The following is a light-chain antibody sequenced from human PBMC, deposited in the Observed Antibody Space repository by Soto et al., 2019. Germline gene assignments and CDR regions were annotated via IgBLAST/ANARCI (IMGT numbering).Light chain of an antibody. J-gene: IGKJ4*01. CDR2: AAS. Sequence: DIHMTQSPSSLSASVGDRVTITCRASQSISRYLNWYQQKPVKAPKLLXYAASSLQSGVPSRFIGSGSGTDFTLTISSLQHEDFANYYCQQSYSTLPVTFGGGTKVDIK. CDR1: QSISRY. CDR3: QQSYSTLPVT. V-gene: IGKV1-39*01.